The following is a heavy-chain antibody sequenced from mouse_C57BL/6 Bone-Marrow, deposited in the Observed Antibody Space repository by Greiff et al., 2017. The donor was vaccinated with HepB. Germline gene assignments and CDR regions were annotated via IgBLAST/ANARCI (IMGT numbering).Heavy chain of an antibody. V-gene: IGHV5-6*02. CDR3: ARQGATVVAHWYFDV. J-gene: IGHJ1*03. CDR2: ISSGGSYT. CDR1: GFTFSSYG. Sequence: EVKLVESGGDLVKPGGSLKLSCAASGFTFSSYGMSWVRQTPDKRLEWVATISSGGSYTYYPASVKGRLPISRDNAKNTLYLQMSSLKSEDTAMYYWARQGATVVAHWYFDVWGTGTTVTVSS. D-gene: IGHD1-1*01.